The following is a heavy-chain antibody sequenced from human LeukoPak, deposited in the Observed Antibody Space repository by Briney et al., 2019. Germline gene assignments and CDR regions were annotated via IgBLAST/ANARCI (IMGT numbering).Heavy chain of an antibody. Sequence: ASVKVSCKASGYTFTSYDINWVRQAPGQGLEWMGWMNPNSGNTGYAQKFQGRVTMTRNTSISTAYMELSSLRSEDTAVYYCARGAYSSGWYDFDYWGQGTLVTVSS. V-gene: IGHV1-8*01. J-gene: IGHJ4*02. CDR3: ARGAYSSGWYDFDY. CDR1: GYTFTSYD. CDR2: MNPNSGNT. D-gene: IGHD6-19*01.